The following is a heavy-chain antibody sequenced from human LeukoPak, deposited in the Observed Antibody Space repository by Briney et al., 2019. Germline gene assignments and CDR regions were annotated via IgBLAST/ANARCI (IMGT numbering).Heavy chain of an antibody. CDR3: ARKNSSGYYYAGNAFDI. CDR2: IYHSGST. Sequence: TTSQTLSLTCTVSGASISRGGYYWSWIRQHPGKGLEWIGDIYHSGSTYYNPSLKSRVTISVDTSKKQFSLKLNSVTAADTAVYYCARKNSSGYYYAGNAFDIWGPGTMLTVSS. V-gene: IGHV4-31*03. D-gene: IGHD3-22*01. J-gene: IGHJ3*02. CDR1: GASISRGGYY.